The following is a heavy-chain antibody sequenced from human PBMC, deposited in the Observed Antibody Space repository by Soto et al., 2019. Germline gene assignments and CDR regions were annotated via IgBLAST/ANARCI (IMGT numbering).Heavy chain of an antibody. J-gene: IGHJ4*02. D-gene: IGHD3-3*01. Sequence: GGSLRLSCAASGFTFSGSVMHWFRQASGKGLEWVGRIRSKANNYATAYAVSVKGRFTISRDDSRNTAYLQMNSLKTEDTAVYYCARGVYDFWSGHPKGLDYWGQGTVVTVSS. CDR2: IRSKANNYAT. V-gene: IGHV3-73*01. CDR3: ARGVYDFWSGHPKGLDY. CDR1: GFTFSGSV.